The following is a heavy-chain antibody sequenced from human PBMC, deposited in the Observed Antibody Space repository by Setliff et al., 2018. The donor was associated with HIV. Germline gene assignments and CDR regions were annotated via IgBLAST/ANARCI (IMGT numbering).Heavy chain of an antibody. J-gene: IGHJ3*02. Sequence: GSLRLSCAASGFTFSSSAMSWVRQAPGKGLEWISSISGSGGSTYYADSVKGRFTISRDNSKNTLYLQMNSLRAEDTAVYYCAKDRPGDGGNSNHAFDIWGQGTMVTVSS. CDR2: ISGSGGST. D-gene: IGHD2-21*02. V-gene: IGHV3-23*01. CDR3: AKDRPGDGGNSNHAFDI. CDR1: GFTFSSSA.